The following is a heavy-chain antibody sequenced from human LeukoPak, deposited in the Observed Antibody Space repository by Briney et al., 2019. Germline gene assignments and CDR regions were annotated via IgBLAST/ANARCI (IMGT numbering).Heavy chain of an antibody. Sequence: ASVEISCKVSGYTFTDYYMHWVQQAPGKGLEWMGLVDPEDGETIYAEKFQGRVTITADTSTDTAYMELSSLRSEDTAVYYCATDRSIPVATIIGGGWGQGTLVTVSS. J-gene: IGHJ4*02. CDR1: GYTFTDYY. CDR3: ATDRSIPVATIIGGG. D-gene: IGHD5-12*01. CDR2: VDPEDGET. V-gene: IGHV1-69-2*01.